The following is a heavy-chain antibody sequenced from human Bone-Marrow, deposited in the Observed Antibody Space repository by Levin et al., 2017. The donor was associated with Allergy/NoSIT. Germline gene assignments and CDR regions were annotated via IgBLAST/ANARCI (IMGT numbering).Heavy chain of an antibody. CDR1: GFTFSDYA. V-gene: IGHV3-23*01. J-gene: IGHJ3*02. CDR2: ISGRGSAT. CDR3: AKEWSTTMTVVGTPIFDI. D-gene: IGHD3-22*01. Sequence: GGSLRLSCTVSGFTFSDYAMTWLRQAPGKGLEWVAAISGRGSATYYADSVKGRFTISRDNSKNTVYVEMNSLRVEDTARYYCAKEWSTTMTVVGTPIFDIWGQGTMVTVSS.